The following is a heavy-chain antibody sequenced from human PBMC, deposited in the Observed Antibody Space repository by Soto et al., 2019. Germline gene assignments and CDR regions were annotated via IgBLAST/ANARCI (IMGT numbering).Heavy chain of an antibody. J-gene: IGHJ3*02. CDR2: FDPEDGET. V-gene: IGHV1-24*01. D-gene: IGHD6-19*01. CDR1: GYTLTELS. CDR3: ATRSSHDPRAFDI. Sequence: QVQLVQSGAEVKKPGASVNVSCKVSGYTLTELSMHWVRQAPGKGLEWMGGFDPEDGETIYAQNFQGRVTMTEDRSTDTAYMELSSLRSEDTAVYYCATRSSHDPRAFDIWGQGTMVTVSS.